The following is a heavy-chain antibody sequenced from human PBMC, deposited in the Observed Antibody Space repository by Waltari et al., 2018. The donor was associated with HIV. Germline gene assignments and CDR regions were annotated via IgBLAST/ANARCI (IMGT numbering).Heavy chain of an antibody. CDR3: ARGLTDYDILTGYYNSGYYGMDV. V-gene: IGHV4-30-4*08. CDR1: GGSIRSGDYY. J-gene: IGHJ6*02. CDR2: IYYSGST. Sequence: QVQLQESGPGLVKPSPPLSLTCPVSGGSIRSGDYYWSRLRPPPRNGLGGIGYIYYSGSTYYNPSLKSRVTISVDRSKNQFALKLSSVTAADTAVYYCARGLTDYDILTGYYNSGYYGMDVWGQGTTVTVSS. D-gene: IGHD3-9*01.